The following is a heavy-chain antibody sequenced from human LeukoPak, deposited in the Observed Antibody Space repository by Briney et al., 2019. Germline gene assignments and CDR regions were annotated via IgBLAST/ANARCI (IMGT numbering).Heavy chain of an antibody. CDR2: ISYDGSNK. Sequence: GGSLRLSCAASGLTFSSYAMHWVRQAPGKGLEWVAVISYDGSNKYYADSVKGRFTISRDNSKNTLYLQMNSLRAEDTAVYYCARGLAPLLWFGELLSYYYYGMDVWGQGTTVTVSS. CDR3: ARGLAPLLWFGELLSYYYYGMDV. CDR1: GLTFSSYA. J-gene: IGHJ6*02. D-gene: IGHD3-10*01. V-gene: IGHV3-30*04.